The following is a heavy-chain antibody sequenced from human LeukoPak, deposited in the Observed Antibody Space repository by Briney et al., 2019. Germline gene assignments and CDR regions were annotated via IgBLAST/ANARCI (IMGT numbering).Heavy chain of an antibody. Sequence: GGSLRLSCAASGFTFSSYSMNWVRQAPGKGLEWVSSISSSSSYIYYADSVKGRFTISRDNAKNSLYLQMNSLRAEDTAVYYCASHPSHTAMVAWGQGTLVTVSS. CDR1: GFTFSSYS. CDR2: ISSSSSYI. J-gene: IGHJ5*02. CDR3: ASHPSHTAMVA. V-gene: IGHV3-21*01. D-gene: IGHD5-18*01.